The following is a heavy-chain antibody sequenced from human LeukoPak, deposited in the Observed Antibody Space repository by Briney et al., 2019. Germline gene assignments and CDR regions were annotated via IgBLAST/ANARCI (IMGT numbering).Heavy chain of an antibody. J-gene: IGHJ4*02. CDR3: ASGQQLFDY. CDR1: GGSFSGYY. D-gene: IGHD6-13*01. Sequence: PSETLSLTCAVYGGSFSGYYWSWIRQPPGKGLEWIGEINHSGSTNYNPSLKSRVTMSVDTSKNQFSLKLSSVTAADTAVYYCASGQQLFDYWGQGTLVTVSS. V-gene: IGHV4-34*01. CDR2: INHSGST.